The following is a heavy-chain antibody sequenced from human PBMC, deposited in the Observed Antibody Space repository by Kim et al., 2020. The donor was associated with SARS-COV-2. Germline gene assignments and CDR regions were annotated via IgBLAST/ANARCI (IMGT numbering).Heavy chain of an antibody. D-gene: IGHD5-18*01. Sequence: SVKVSCKASGGTFSSYAISWVRQAPGQGLEWMGRIIPILGIANYAQKFQGRVTITADKSTSTAYMELSSLRSEDTAVYYCASPLTGYSYGKTVNYYYYYGRDVWGQGTTVTVSS. CDR1: GGTFSSYA. CDR3: ASPLTGYSYGKTVNYYYYYGRDV. CDR2: IIPILGIA. J-gene: IGHJ6*02. V-gene: IGHV1-69*04.